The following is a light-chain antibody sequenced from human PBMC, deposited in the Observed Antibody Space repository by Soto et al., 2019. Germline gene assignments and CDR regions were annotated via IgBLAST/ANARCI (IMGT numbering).Light chain of an antibody. Sequence: QSVLKQPPSVSGAPGQRVTISCTGSSSNIGAGYDVHWYQQLPGTAPKPLIYGNSNRPSGVPDRFSGSKSGTSASLAITGLQAEDEADYYCQSYDSSLSGIGTGTKVNVL. CDR3: QSYDSSLSG. V-gene: IGLV1-40*01. CDR1: SSNIGAGYD. CDR2: GNS. J-gene: IGLJ1*01.